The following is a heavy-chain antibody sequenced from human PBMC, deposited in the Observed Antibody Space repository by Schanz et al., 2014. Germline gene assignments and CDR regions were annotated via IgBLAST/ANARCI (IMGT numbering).Heavy chain of an antibody. CDR3: AKDLYNYGIFDS. V-gene: IGHV3-30*18. CDR1: GFHFSSYG. CDR2: ISDDGSNH. D-gene: IGHD3-16*01. Sequence: QVQLVESGGGVVQPGRSLRLSCAASGFHFSSYGMHWVRQAPGKGLEWVAVISDDGSNHYYPDSVKGRFTISRDNSRKTLYLQMNSLRADDTAVYYCAKDLYNYGIFDSWGQGTLVTVSS. J-gene: IGHJ5*01.